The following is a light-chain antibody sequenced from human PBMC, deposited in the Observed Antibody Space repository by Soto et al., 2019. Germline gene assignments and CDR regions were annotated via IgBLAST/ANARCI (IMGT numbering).Light chain of an antibody. V-gene: IGKV1-39*01. CDR1: QGIATY. CDR3: QHSFNTPPYT. J-gene: IGKJ2*01. CDR2: TAS. Sequence: IQMTQSPSSLSAVVGDRVSITCRSSQGIATYLNWYQQKPGKAPRPLIYTASTLESGVPSRFSGNGSVTDFTLTISSVQPEDFATYYCQHSFNTPPYTFGQGTKLEI.